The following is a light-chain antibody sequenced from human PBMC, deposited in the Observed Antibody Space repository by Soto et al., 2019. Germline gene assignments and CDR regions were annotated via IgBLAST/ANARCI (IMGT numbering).Light chain of an antibody. J-gene: IGKJ2*01. CDR2: GAS. CDR1: QSVSRSY. V-gene: IGKV3-20*01. CDR3: QQYGGSPPYT. Sequence: EIMLTQSPGTLSLSPGERATLSCRASQSVSRSYLAWYQQKPGQAPRLLIYGASSRDTGIPDRFSGSGSGTDFTLTISRLEPEDFAVYYCQQYGGSPPYTFGQGTKLEIK.